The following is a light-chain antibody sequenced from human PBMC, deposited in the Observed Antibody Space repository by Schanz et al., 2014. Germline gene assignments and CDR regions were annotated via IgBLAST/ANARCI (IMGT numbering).Light chain of an antibody. CDR2: DAS. V-gene: IGKV3-20*01. CDR3: QQYGSSPRT. CDR1: QSVNRF. Sequence: EIVLTQSPATLSLSPGERATLSCRASQSVNRFLVWYQQKPGQAPRLLIFDASSRATGIPDRFSGSGSGTDFTLTISRLEPEDFAVYYCQQYGSSPRTFGQGTRLEIK. J-gene: IGKJ5*01.